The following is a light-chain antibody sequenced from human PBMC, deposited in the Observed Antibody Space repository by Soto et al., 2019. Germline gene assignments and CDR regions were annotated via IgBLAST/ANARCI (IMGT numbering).Light chain of an antibody. J-gene: IGLJ2*01. CDR3: QAWDSSLVV. V-gene: IGLV3-1*01. CDR1: KLGDKY. Sequence: YELTQPPSVSVSPGQTASITCSGDKLGDKYACWYQQKPGQSPVLVIYQDSKRPSGIPERFSGSNSGNTATLTISGTQAMDEADYYCQAWDSSLVVFGGGTKLTVL. CDR2: QDS.